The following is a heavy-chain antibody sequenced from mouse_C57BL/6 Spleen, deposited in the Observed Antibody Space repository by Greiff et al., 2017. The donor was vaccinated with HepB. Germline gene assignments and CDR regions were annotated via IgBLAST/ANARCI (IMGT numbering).Heavy chain of an antibody. CDR2: IWSDGST. Sequence: VKVVESGPGLVAPSQSLSITCTVSGFSLTSYGVHWVRQPPGKGLEWLVVIWSDGSTTYNSALKSRLSISKDNSKSQVFLKMNSLQTDDTAMYYCARQEGDYSNLAWFAYWGQGTLVTVSA. J-gene: IGHJ3*01. V-gene: IGHV2-6-1*01. CDR3: ARQEGDYSNLAWFAY. D-gene: IGHD2-5*01. CDR1: GFSLTSYG.